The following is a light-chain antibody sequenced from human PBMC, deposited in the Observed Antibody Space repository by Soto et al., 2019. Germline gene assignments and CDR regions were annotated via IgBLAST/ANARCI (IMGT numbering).Light chain of an antibody. J-gene: IGLJ3*02. CDR3: CSYAGNGAWV. Sequence: QSVLTQPPSASGSPGQSVTISCTGTSSDIGDYNFVSWYQHHPGRAPKLMIYEVTKRPSGVPDRFSGFKSGNTASLTISGLQAEDEADFFCCSYAGNGAWVFGGGTKVTVL. CDR2: EVT. CDR1: SSDIGDYNF. V-gene: IGLV2-8*01.